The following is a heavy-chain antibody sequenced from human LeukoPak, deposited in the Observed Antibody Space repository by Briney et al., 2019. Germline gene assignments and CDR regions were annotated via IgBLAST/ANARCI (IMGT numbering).Heavy chain of an antibody. Sequence: PSETLSLTCTVSGGSISNSYWSWIRQTPGKGLELIGYIFTSGNTNYNPSLKSRATISVDTSKRQFSLSLNSVTAADTAVYYCARHDYYYYYMDLWGKGTTVTVSS. CDR1: GGSISNSY. D-gene: IGHD5-12*01. CDR2: IFTSGNT. J-gene: IGHJ6*03. V-gene: IGHV4-4*09. CDR3: ARHDYYYYYMDL.